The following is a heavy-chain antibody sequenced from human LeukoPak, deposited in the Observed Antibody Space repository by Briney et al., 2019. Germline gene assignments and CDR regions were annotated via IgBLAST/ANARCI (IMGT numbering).Heavy chain of an antibody. J-gene: IGHJ6*03. Sequence: TSSETLSLTCTVSGGSISSSSYYWGWIRQPPGKGLEWIGSIYYSGSTYYNPSLKSRVTISVDTSKNQFSLKLSSVTAADTAVYYCARDLAGVVNYYYYMDAWGKGTTVTVSS. V-gene: IGHV4-39*07. D-gene: IGHD2-15*01. CDR1: GGSISSSSYY. CDR3: ARDLAGVVNYYYYMDA. CDR2: IYYSGST.